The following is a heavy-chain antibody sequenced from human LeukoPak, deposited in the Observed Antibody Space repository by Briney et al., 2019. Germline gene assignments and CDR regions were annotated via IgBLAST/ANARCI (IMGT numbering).Heavy chain of an antibody. CDR1: GFTFSGSA. J-gene: IGHJ6*02. CDR2: IRSKANSYAT. D-gene: IGHD2-21*02. CDR3: TRFYRLNGMDV. Sequence: GGSLKLSCAASGFTFSGSAMHWVRQASGKGLEWVGRIRSKANSYATAYAASVKGRFTIPRDDSKNTAYLQMNSLKTEDTAVYYCTRFYRLNGMDVWGQGTTVTVSS. V-gene: IGHV3-73*01.